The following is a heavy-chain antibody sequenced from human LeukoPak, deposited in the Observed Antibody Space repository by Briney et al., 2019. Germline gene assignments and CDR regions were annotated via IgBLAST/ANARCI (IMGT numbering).Heavy chain of an antibody. D-gene: IGHD6-6*01. J-gene: IGHJ3*02. CDR2: IYTSGST. Sequence: SETLSLTCTVSGGSISSGSYYWSWIRQPAGKGLEWIGRIYTSGSTNYNPSLKSRVTISVDTSKNQFSLKLSSVTAADTAVYYCGRGLGSIARPLGIWGQGTMVTVSS. V-gene: IGHV4-61*02. CDR1: GGSISSGSYY. CDR3: GRGLGSIARPLGI.